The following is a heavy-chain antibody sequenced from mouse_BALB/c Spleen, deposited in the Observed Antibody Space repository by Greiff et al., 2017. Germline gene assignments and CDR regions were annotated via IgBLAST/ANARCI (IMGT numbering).Heavy chain of an antibody. CDR2: ISSGGSYT. Sequence: EVQRVESGGGLVKPGGSLKLSCAASGFTFSSYAMSWVRQSPEKRLEWVAEISSGGSYTYYPDTVTGRFTISRDNAKNTLYLEMSSLRSEDTAMYYCAKEETYYAMDYWGQGTSVTVSS. V-gene: IGHV5-9-4*01. CDR3: AKEETYYAMDY. J-gene: IGHJ4*01. CDR1: GFTFSSYA.